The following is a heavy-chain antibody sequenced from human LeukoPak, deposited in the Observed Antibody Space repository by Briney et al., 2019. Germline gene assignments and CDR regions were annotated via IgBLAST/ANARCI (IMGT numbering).Heavy chain of an antibody. Sequence: ASVKVSCKASGYTFTGYYMHWVRQAPGQGLEWMGRINPNSGGTNYAQKFQGRVTMTRDTSISTAYMELSGLTSDDTAIYYCARLYSQELDLLLLIGYYDYWGQGTLVTVSS. J-gene: IGHJ4*02. D-gene: IGHD2-15*01. CDR3: ARLYSQELDLLLLIGYYDY. V-gene: IGHV1-2*06. CDR2: INPNSGGT. CDR1: GYTFTGYY.